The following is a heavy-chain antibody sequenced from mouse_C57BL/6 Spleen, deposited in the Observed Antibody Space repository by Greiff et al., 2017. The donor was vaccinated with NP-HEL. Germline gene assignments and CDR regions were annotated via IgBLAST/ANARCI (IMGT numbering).Heavy chain of an antibody. J-gene: IGHJ4*01. D-gene: IGHD2-5*01. V-gene: IGHV1-53*01. CDR1: GYTFTSYW. CDR3: ARGKDYYSNLRAMDY. Sequence: QVQLKQPGTELVKPGASVKLSCKASGYTFTSYWMHWVKQRPGQGLEWIGNINPSNGGTNYNEKFKSKATLTVDKSSSTAYMQLSSLTSEDSAVYYCARGKDYYSNLRAMDYWGQGTSVTVSS. CDR2: INPSNGGT.